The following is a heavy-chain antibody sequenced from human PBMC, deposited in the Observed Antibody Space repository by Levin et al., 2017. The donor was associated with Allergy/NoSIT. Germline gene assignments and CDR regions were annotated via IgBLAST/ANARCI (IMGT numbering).Heavy chain of an antibody. CDR3: ARDVCAWFGECYGMDD. D-gene: IGHD3-10*01. J-gene: IGHJ6*02. CDR2: ISYSGHA. Sequence: SETLSLTCTVSGDSITRGDNYWSWIRQYPGKVLEWIGFISYSGHAHYNPSLKSRLSMSLDTSKNQFSLSLTSVTVADTAVYYCARDVCAWFGECYGMDDWGQGTTVIVSS. V-gene: IGHV4-31*03. CDR1: GDSITRGDNY.